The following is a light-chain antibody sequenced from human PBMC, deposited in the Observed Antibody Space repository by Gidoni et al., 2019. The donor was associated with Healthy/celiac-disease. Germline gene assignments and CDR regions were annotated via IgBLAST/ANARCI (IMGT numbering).Light chain of an antibody. CDR2: GAS. CDR1: QSVRNRN. J-gene: IGKJ4*01. V-gene: IGKV3D-20*01. Sequence: ELVLTQSPANLYVSPGEIDTLSCAASQSVRNRNLAWYQQKPGLAPRLLIYGASTRATGIPDRFSGSGSGTDFTLTISRLGPEDFAVYYCQQYGNSPLTFGGGTKVEIK. CDR3: QQYGNSPLT.